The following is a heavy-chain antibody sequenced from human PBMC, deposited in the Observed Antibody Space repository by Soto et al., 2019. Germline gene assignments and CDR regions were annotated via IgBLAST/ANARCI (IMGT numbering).Heavy chain of an antibody. D-gene: IGHD6-6*01. J-gene: IGHJ6*02. CDR1: GYTFTSYY. CDR3: ARTSIAAHPGLPSLVDLQVGMDV. Sequence: GASVKVSCKASGYTFTSYYMNWVRQSPGQGLEWMGIINPSGGSTSYAQKFQGRVTMTRDTSTSTVYMELSSLRSEDTAVYYCARTSIAAHPGLPSLVDLQVGMDVWGQGTTVTVSS. CDR2: INPSGGST. V-gene: IGHV1-46*01.